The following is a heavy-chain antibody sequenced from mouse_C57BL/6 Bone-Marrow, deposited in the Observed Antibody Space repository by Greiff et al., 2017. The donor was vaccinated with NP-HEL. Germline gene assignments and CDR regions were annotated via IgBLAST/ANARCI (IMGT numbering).Heavy chain of an antibody. J-gene: IGHJ3*01. CDR3: ARGTVYGAY. CDR1: GYSITSGYY. V-gene: IGHV3-6*01. CDR2: ISYDGSN. D-gene: IGHD1-1*01. Sequence: DVQLQESGPGLVKPSQSLSLTCSVTGYSITSGYYWNWIRQFPGNKLEWMGYISYDGSNNYNPSLKNLISITRDTSKNQVFLKLNSVTTEDTATYYCARGTVYGAYWGQGTLVTVSA.